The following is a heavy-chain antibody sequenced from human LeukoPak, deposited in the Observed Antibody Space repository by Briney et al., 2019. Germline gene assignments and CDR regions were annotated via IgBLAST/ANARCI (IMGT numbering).Heavy chain of an antibody. Sequence: GGSLRLSCAASGFTFSNAWMSWVRQAPGKGLEWVGRIKSKTDGGTTDYAAPVKGRFTISRDDSKNTLYLQMNSLKTEDTAVYYCTTGDNDYYDSSGYTTFDYWGQGTLVTVSS. J-gene: IGHJ4*02. CDR3: TTGDNDYYDSSGYTTFDY. CDR1: GFTFSNAW. D-gene: IGHD3-22*01. CDR2: IKSKTDGGTT. V-gene: IGHV3-15*01.